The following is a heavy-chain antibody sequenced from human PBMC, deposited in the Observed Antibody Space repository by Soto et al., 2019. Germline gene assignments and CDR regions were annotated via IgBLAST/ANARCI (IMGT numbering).Heavy chain of an antibody. CDR1: GFTFSSYG. Sequence: QVQLVESGGGVVQPGRSLRLSCAASGFTFSSYGMHWVRQAPGKGLEWVAVIWYDGSNKYYADSVKGRFTISRDNSNNTLYLQMNSMRSEDTAVYYCARDYRSSDWFVPWGQGTLVTVSS. V-gene: IGHV3-33*01. J-gene: IGHJ5*02. CDR2: IWYDGSNK. D-gene: IGHD6-6*01. CDR3: ARDYRSSDWFVP.